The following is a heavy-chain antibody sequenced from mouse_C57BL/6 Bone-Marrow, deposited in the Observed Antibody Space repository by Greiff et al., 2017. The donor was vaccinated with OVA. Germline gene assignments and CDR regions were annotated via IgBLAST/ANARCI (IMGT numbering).Heavy chain of an antibody. J-gene: IGHJ2*01. Sequence: VMLVESGAELVKPGASVKLSCKASGYTFTEYTIHWVKQRSGQGLEWIGWFYPGSGSIKYNEKFKDKATLTADKSSSTVYMELSRLTCEDSAVYFCARHEKKSYGYYYFDYWGQGTTLTVSS. CDR2: FYPGSGSI. D-gene: IGHD2-2*01. CDR3: ARHEKKSYGYYYFDY. CDR1: GYTFTEYT. V-gene: IGHV1-62-2*01.